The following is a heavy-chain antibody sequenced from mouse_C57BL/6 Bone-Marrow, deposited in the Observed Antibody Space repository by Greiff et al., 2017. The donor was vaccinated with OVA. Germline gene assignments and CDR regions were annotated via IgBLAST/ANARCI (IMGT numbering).Heavy chain of an antibody. J-gene: IGHJ2*01. CDR1: GFSLTSYG. Sequence: QVQLQQSGPGLVQPSQCLSITCTVSGFSLTSYGVHWVRQSPGKGLEWLGVIWRGGSTNYNAAFMSRLSITKDNSKSQVFFKMNSLQADDTAIYYCAKHGSSYRYFDYWGQGTTLTVSS. CDR3: AKHGSSYRYFDY. CDR2: IWRGGST. V-gene: IGHV2-5*01. D-gene: IGHD1-1*01.